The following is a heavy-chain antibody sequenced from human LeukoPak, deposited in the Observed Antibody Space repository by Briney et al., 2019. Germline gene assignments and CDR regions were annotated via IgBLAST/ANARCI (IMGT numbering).Heavy chain of an antibody. CDR2: IYYSGST. V-gene: IGHV4-59*01. J-gene: IGHJ4*02. CDR3: ARFSFSSSDFDY. D-gene: IGHD6-6*01. Sequence: SETLSLTCTVSGGSISSYYWSWIRQPPGKGLEWIGYIYYSGSTNYNPSLKSRVTISVDTSKNQFSLKLSSVTAADTAVYYCARFSFSSSDFDYWGQGTLVAVSS. CDR1: GGSISSYY.